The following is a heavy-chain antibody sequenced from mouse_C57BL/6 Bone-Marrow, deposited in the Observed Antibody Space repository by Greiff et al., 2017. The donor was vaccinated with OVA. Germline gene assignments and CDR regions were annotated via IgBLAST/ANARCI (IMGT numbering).Heavy chain of an antibody. V-gene: IGHV3-6*01. CDR1: GYSITSGYY. J-gene: IGHJ4*01. Sequence: EVQLVESGPGLVKPSQSLSLTCSVTGYSITSGYYWNWIRQFPGNKLEWMGYISYDGSNNYNPSLKNRISITRDTSKNQFFLKLNSVTTEDTATYYCAREDGYYVDYYAMDYWGQGTSVTVSS. CDR2: ISYDGSN. CDR3: AREDGYYVDYYAMDY. D-gene: IGHD2-3*01.